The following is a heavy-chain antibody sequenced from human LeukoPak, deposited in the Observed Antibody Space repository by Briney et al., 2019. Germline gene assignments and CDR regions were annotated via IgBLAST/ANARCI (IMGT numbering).Heavy chain of an antibody. J-gene: IGHJ4*02. D-gene: IGHD1-26*01. Sequence: GGSLRLSCATSQFKFNNYGMTWVRQAPGKGLEWVSGISWNSGSIGYADSVKGRFTISRDNAKNSLYLQMNSLRAEDTALYYCAKTVLEYSGSYSGYFDYWGQGTLVTVSS. CDR1: QFKFNNYG. CDR2: ISWNSGSI. CDR3: AKTVLEYSGSYSGYFDY. V-gene: IGHV3-9*01.